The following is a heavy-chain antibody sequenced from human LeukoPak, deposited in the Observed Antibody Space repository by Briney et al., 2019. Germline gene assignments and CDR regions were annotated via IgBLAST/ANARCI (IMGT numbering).Heavy chain of an antibody. D-gene: IGHD2-15*01. Sequence: GGSLRLSCSASGFPFNTYAIHWVRQAPGKGLEYVAGISGNGDNTDFADSAKGRFTISRDNSKSTLFLQMNSLRAEDTAVYFCTRDSALLGVAFDLWGQGTVVTVSS. V-gene: IGHV3-64D*06. CDR2: ISGNGDNT. CDR1: GFPFNTYA. J-gene: IGHJ3*01. CDR3: TRDSALLGVAFDL.